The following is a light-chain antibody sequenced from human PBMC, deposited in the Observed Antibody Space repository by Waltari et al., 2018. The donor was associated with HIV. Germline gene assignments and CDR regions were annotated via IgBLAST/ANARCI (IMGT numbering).Light chain of an antibody. J-gene: IGKJ4*01. CDR3: QQSYYNPLT. Sequence: DVQMTQSPSSLSASVGDRVTITCRTSQGISGSLNWYQQKPGKAPKLLISAASSLQSGVPLRFSGSGSGTDFTLTISSVQPEDFATYYCQQSYYNPLTFGGGTKVEIK. CDR1: QGISGS. V-gene: IGKV1-39*01. CDR2: AAS.